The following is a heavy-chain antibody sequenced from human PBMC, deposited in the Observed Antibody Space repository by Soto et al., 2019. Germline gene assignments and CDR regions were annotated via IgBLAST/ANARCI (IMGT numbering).Heavy chain of an antibody. D-gene: IGHD4-17*01. V-gene: IGHV3-33*01. CDR3: ATGTVTTDY. Sequence: QVQLVESGGGVVQPGRSLRLSCTASGFTFNSYAMHWVRQAPGKGLEWVAVIWYDGSNDFYTDSVKGRFSISRDNSKNTLYLQMNSMRAEDTAVYYCATGTVTTDYWGQGTLVNVSS. J-gene: IGHJ4*02. CDR1: GFTFNSYA. CDR2: IWYDGSND.